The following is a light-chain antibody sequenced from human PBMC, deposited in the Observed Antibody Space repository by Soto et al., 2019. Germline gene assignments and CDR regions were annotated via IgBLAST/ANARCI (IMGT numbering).Light chain of an antibody. V-gene: IGKV2-28*01. CDR3: MQALQTPDT. Sequence: DIVMTQSPLSLPVTPGEPASISCRSSQSLLHSNAYNYLDWYLQKPGQSPHLLIYLGSNRASGVPDRFSGSGSGTDFTLKISRVEAEDVGVYYCMQALQTPDTFGQGTRLEI. J-gene: IGKJ5*01. CDR2: LGS. CDR1: QSLLHSNAYNY.